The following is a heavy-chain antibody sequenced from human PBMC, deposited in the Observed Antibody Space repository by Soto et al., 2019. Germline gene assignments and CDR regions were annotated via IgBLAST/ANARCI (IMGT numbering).Heavy chain of an antibody. V-gene: IGHV4-34*01. CDR2: INHTGGT. Sequence: KPSETLSLTCAVYGGSVNGYYWNWTRQPPGKGLEWIGEINHTGGTHYNPSLKSRVTMSVDTSKNQFSLRLSSVTAADTAIYYCATRITVFGLLIPPFDPWGQGTQVTVSS. CDR1: GGSVNGYY. D-gene: IGHD3-3*01. CDR3: ATRITVFGLLIPPFDP. J-gene: IGHJ5*02.